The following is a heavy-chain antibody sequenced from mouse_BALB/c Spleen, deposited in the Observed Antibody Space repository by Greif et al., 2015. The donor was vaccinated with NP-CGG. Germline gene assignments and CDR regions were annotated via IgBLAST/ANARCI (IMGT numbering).Heavy chain of an antibody. CDR2: IYPGSGNT. V-gene: IGHV1-84*02. CDR3: ARGTGTEAMDY. D-gene: IGHD4-1*01. Sequence: LMESGPELVKPGASVKISCKASGYTFTDYYINWVKQKPGKGLEWIGWIYPGSGNTKYNEKFKGKATLTVDTSSSTVYMQLSSLTSEDTAVYFCARGTGTEAMDYWGQGTSVTVSS. CDR1: GYTFTDYY. J-gene: IGHJ4*01.